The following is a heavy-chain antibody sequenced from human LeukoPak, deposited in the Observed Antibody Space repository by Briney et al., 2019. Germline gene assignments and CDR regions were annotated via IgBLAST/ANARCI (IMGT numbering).Heavy chain of an antibody. CDR1: GGSISSGSYY. J-gene: IGHJ3*02. CDR3: ASDLGGSSGWYGDAFDI. D-gene: IGHD6-19*01. V-gene: IGHV4-61*02. CDR2: TYTSGST. Sequence: SETLSLTCTVSGGSISSGSYYWSWIRQPAGKGLERIGRTYTSGSTNYNPSLKSRVTISVDTSKNQLSLKLSSVTAADTAVYYCASDLGGSSGWYGDAFDIWGQGTMVTVSS.